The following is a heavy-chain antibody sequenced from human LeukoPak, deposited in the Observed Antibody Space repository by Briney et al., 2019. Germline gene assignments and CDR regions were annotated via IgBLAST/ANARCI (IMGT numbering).Heavy chain of an antibody. CDR1: GGSISSYY. Sequence: SETLSLTWTVSGGSISSYYWSWIRQPPGKGLEWIGYIYYSGSTNYNPSLKSRVTISVDTSKNQFSLKLSSVTAADTAAYYCARLRKYYDFWSGYYFDYRGQGTLVTVSS. CDR2: IYYSGST. CDR3: ARLRKYYDFWSGYYFDY. V-gene: IGHV4-59*01. J-gene: IGHJ4*02. D-gene: IGHD3-3*01.